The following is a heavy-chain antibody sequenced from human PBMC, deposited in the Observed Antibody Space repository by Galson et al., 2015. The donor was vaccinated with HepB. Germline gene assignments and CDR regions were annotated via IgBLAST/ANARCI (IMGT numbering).Heavy chain of an antibody. CDR2: ISAYNGNT. D-gene: IGHD4-11*01. Sequence: SVKVSCKAPGYTFTSFGISWVRQAPGQGLEWMGWISAYNGNTNYAQKLQGRVTMTTDTSTSTAYMELRSLRSDDTAVYYCARDGTVTSGGYYYYYMDVWGKGTTVTVSS. CDR3: ARDGTVTSGGYYYYYMDV. V-gene: IGHV1-18*01. CDR1: GYTFTSFG. J-gene: IGHJ6*03.